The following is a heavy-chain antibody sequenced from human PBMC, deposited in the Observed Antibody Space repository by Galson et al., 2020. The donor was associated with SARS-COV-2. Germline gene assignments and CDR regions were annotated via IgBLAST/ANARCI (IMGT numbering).Heavy chain of an antibody. Sequence: GGSLRLSCVTSGFSFLNYAMSWVRQAPGKGPEWVSAISSSSGNTYYADSVAGRFTISRDNSQNTVYLQMNSLRVEDTAIYYCAKDTKNQLLYSLGYWGQGTLVTVSS. CDR1: GFSFLNYA. J-gene: IGHJ4*02. D-gene: IGHD2-2*02. V-gene: IGHV3-23*01. CDR3: AKDTKNQLLYSLGY. CDR2: ISSSSGNT.